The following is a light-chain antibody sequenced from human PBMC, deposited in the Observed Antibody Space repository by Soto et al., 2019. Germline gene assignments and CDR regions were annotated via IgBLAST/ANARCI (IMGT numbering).Light chain of an antibody. Sequence: DIQMTQSPSSLSASVGDRVTITCRASQSITNSLNWYQHKPGKAPTLVVYAASSLQSGVPSRFGGSGSGTDFTLTISSLQPEDFATYFCQQGHSMPFTFGPGTKVDIK. CDR2: AAS. V-gene: IGKV1-39*01. CDR3: QQGHSMPFT. J-gene: IGKJ3*01. CDR1: QSITNS.